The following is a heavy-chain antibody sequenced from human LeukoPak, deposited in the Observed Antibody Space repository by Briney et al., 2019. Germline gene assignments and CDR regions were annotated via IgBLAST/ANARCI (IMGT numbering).Heavy chain of an antibody. D-gene: IGHD3-10*01. Sequence: GGSLRLSCAASDFKIRNYYISWVRQAPGKGLEWVSVISGGGDTSYSDSVKGRFTISRDNAKNTLYLQMNSLRAEDTAVYYCARAGGFGYYFDYWGQGTLVTVSS. CDR3: ARAGGFGYYFDY. J-gene: IGHJ4*02. CDR1: DFKIRNYY. V-gene: IGHV3-53*01. CDR2: ISGGGDT.